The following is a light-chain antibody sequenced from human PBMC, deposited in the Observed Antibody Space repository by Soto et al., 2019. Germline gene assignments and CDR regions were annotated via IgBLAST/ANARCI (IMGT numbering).Light chain of an antibody. Sequence: DIQLTQSPSFLSASVGDRVTITCRASQGISSDLAWYQQRPGKAPKLLIYAASTLQSGVPSRFSGSGSGTDVTRTISSLQPEDLATYCCQHLNNYPPYTFGQGTKLEIK. CDR3: QHLNNYPPYT. J-gene: IGKJ2*01. CDR2: AAS. CDR1: QGISSD. V-gene: IGKV1-9*01.